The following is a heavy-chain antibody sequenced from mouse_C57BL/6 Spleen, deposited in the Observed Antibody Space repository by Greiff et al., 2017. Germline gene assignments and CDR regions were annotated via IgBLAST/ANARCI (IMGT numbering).Heavy chain of an antibody. CDR1: GYAFSSSW. V-gene: IGHV1-82*01. CDR3: ARGANYYGSSYAMDY. CDR2: IYPGDGDT. Sequence: VQLQQSGPELVKPGASVKISCKASGYAFSSSWMNWVKQRPGKGLEWIGRIYPGDGDTNYNGKFKGKATLTADKSSSKAYMKLSSLTSEDSAVSFCARGANYYGSSYAMDYWGQGTSVTVSS. J-gene: IGHJ4*01. D-gene: IGHD1-1*01.